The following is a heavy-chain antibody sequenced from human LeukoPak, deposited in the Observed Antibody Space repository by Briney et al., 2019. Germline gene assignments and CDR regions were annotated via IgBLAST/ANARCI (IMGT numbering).Heavy chain of an antibody. J-gene: IGHJ5*02. V-gene: IGHV3-30*06. CDR1: AFTFSSYG. CDR2: ILYAESNK. Sequence: GGCLRLSCAASAFTFSSYGMHWVRQAPGKGLEQVAVILYAESNKYYADSVKGRLTISRDNSKNTLSLKMNSLRDEDTAVYYCAKDGFRYSGGWYSNWFDPWGQGTLVTVSS. D-gene: IGHD6-19*01. CDR3: AKDGFRYSGGWYSNWFDP.